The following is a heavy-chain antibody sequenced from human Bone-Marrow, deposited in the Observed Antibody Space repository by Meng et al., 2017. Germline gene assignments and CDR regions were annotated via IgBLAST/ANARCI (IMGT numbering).Heavy chain of an antibody. V-gene: IGHV3-30*04. J-gene: IGHJ4*02. CDR2: ISYDGSNK. CDR3: ARELSRAPTHLPNY. D-gene: IGHD3-16*02. CDR1: GFTFSSYA. Sequence: GGSLRLSCAASGFTFSSYAMHWVRQVPGKGLEWVAVISYDGSNKYYAASVKGRFTISRDNSKNTLYLQMDCLRAEDTAVYYCARELSRAPTHLPNYWGQGTRVTVSS.